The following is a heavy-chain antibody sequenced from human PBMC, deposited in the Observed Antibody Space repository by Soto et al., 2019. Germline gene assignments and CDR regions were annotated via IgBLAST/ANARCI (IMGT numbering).Heavy chain of an antibody. J-gene: IGHJ6*02. CDR1: GGTFSSYA. CDR3: ARSQGSSTSLEIYYYYYSGMDV. Sequence: QVQLVQSGAEVKKPGSSVKVSCKASGGTFSSYAISWVRQAPGHGLEWMGGIIPISDTTNYAQKFQGRVTITADESTSTAYMELSSLRSEDTAVYYCARSQGSSTSLEIYYYYYSGMDVWGQGTTVTVSS. CDR2: IIPISDTT. D-gene: IGHD2-2*01. V-gene: IGHV1-69*01.